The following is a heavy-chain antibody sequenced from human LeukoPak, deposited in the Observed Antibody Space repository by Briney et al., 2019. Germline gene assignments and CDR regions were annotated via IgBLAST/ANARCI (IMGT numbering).Heavy chain of an antibody. V-gene: IGHV4-4*07. J-gene: IGHJ5*02. CDR1: GGSISSYY. D-gene: IGHD6-13*01. CDR2: IYTSGST. CDR3: ARGQTAATGTFLFDP. Sequence: SETLSLTCTVSGGSISSYYWSWIRQPAGKGLEWIGRIYTSGSTNYNPSLKSRVTMSVDTSKNQFSLKLSCVTAADTAVYYCARGQTAATGTFLFDPWGQGTLVTVSS.